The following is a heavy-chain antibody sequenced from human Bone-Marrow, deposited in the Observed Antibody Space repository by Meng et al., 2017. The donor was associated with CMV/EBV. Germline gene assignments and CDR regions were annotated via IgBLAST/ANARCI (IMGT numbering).Heavy chain of an antibody. J-gene: IGHJ5*02. CDR1: GGSIISYY. CDR2: RYYSETP. Sequence: SETLSLTCTVSGGSIISYYVSWIRQPPGKGLEWIGYRYYSETPYYSPSLRSRVTISADTTKNQFSLRLTSVTAADTALYFCAITLNPVPFLNYFDPWGQGTLVTVSS. D-gene: IGHD3-16*01. CDR3: AITLNPVPFLNYFDP. V-gene: IGHV4-59*01.